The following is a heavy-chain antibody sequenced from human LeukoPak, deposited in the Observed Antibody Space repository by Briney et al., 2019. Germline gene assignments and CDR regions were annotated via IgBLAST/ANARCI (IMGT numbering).Heavy chain of an antibody. CDR2: ISYDGSNK. CDR1: GFTFSSYA. Sequence: GGSLRLSCAASGFTFSSYAMHWVRQAPGKGLEWVAVISYDGSNKYYADSVKGRFTISRDNSKNTLYLQMNSLRAEDTAVYYCARGGILGYYFDYWGQGTLVTVSS. CDR3: ARGGILGYYFDY. D-gene: IGHD2-15*01. V-gene: IGHV3-30*14. J-gene: IGHJ4*02.